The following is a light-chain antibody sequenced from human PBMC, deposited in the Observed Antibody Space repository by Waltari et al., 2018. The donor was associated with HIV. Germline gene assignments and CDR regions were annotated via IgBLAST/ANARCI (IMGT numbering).Light chain of an antibody. CDR2: KAS. J-gene: IGKJ1*01. Sequence: DIQMTQSPSTLYASVGARVTITCRASQSISSWLAWYQQKPGKVPKRLIYKASTLQSGVPSRFSGSGSGTEFTLSISILQPDDFATYYCQQYNTYSWTFGQGTKVEIK. V-gene: IGKV1-5*03. CDR1: QSISSW. CDR3: QQYNTYSWT.